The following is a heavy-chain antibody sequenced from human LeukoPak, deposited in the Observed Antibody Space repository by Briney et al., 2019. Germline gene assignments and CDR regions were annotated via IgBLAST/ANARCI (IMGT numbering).Heavy chain of an antibody. CDR2: ISGSGGST. CDR1: GFTFSSYA. J-gene: IGHJ6*02. V-gene: IGHV3-23*01. Sequence: PGGSLRLSCAASGFTFSSYAMSWVRQVPGKGLEWVSAISGSGGSTYYADSVKGRFTISRDNSKNTLYLQMNSLRAEDTAVYYCAKDQPPLVVVANYGMDVWGQGTTVTVSS. D-gene: IGHD2-15*01. CDR3: AKDQPPLVVVANYGMDV.